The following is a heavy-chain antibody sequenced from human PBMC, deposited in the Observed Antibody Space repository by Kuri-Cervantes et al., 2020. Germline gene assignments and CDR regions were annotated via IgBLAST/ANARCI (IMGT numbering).Heavy chain of an antibody. CDR1: AFTFRDSA. CDR3: AKGGLRYFDL. D-gene: IGHD4-17*01. CDR2: VTGSGDRT. Sequence: ETLSLTCAVSAFTFRDSAMSWVRPAAGKGMEWVSTVTGSGDRTFHADSVKGRFSISRDNSKHMLYVQMDSLRGDDTAVYYCAKGGLRYFDLWGRGTLVTVSS. J-gene: IGHJ2*01. V-gene: IGHV3-23*01.